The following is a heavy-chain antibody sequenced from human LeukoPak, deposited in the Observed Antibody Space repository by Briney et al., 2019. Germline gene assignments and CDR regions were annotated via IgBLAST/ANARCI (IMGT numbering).Heavy chain of an antibody. V-gene: IGHV3-48*04. CDR1: GFTFSSYS. CDR2: ISSSSSTI. J-gene: IGHJ4*02. Sequence: PGGSLRLSCAASGFTFSSYSMNWVRKAPGKGLEWVSYISSSSSTIYYADSVKGRFTISRDNAKDSLYLQMNSLRAEDTAVYYCARGGRRVTDYWGQGTLVTVSS. D-gene: IGHD5-18*01. CDR3: ARGGRRVTDY.